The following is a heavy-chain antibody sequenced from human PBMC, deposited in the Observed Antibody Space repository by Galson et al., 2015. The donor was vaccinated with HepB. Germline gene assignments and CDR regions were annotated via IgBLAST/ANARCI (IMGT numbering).Heavy chain of an antibody. Sequence: SLRLSCAASGFTFSTYGMHWVRQAPGKGLDWVAVIWYDGSNKYYADSVKGRFTISRDNSKNTLYLQMNSLRAEDTAVYYCAGAQYRTPGLDHWGQGTLVTVSS. CDR3: AGAQYRTPGLDH. CDR2: IWYDGSNK. CDR1: GFTFSTYG. V-gene: IGHV3-33*01. D-gene: IGHD6-6*01. J-gene: IGHJ4*02.